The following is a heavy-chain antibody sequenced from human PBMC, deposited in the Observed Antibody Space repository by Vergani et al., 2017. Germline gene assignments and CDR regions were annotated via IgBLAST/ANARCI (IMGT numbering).Heavy chain of an antibody. J-gene: IGHJ4*02. CDR3: ARGVTKWFGEVYFDY. CDR2: IKHSGST. D-gene: IGHD3-10*01. Sequence: QVQLQQWGAGLLKPSETLSLTCAVYGGSFSGYYWSWIRQPPGKGLEWIGEIKHSGSTNYNPSLKSRVTISVDTSKNQFSLKLISVTAADTAVYYCARGVTKWFGEVYFDYWGQGTLVTVSS. V-gene: IGHV4-34*01. CDR1: GGSFSGYY.